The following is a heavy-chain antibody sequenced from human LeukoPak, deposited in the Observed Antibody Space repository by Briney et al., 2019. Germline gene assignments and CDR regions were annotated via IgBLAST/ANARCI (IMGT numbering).Heavy chain of an antibody. Sequence: GGSLRLSCAASGFTFSSYWMIWVRQAPGKGLEWVANIREDGSEKYYVESVKGRFTISRDNAKNSLYLQMSSLRAEDTAVYYCARQYSSSWYFGYWGQGTLVTVSS. CDR3: ARQYSSSWYFGY. CDR2: IREDGSEK. J-gene: IGHJ4*02. V-gene: IGHV3-7*01. CDR1: GFTFSSYW. D-gene: IGHD6-13*01.